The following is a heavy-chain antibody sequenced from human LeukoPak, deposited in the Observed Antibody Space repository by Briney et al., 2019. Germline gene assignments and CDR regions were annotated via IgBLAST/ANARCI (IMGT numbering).Heavy chain of an antibody. J-gene: IGHJ4*02. D-gene: IGHD2-8*02. CDR2: ISYDGSNK. V-gene: IGHV3-30*18. CDR1: GFTFSSYG. CDR3: AKDPIWWNYFDY. Sequence: GGSLRLSCAASGFTFSSYGIHWVRQAPGKGLEWVAVISYDGSNKHYADSVKGRFTISRDNSKNTLYLQMNSLRAEDTAVYYCAKDPIWWNYFDYWGQGTLVTVSS.